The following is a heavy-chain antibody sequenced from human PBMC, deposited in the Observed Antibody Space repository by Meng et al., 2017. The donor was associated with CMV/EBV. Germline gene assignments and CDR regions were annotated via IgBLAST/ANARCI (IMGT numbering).Heavy chain of an antibody. CDR3: ARGSY. J-gene: IGHJ4*02. CDR1: GFHFSSYS. Sequence: VQLVEAGGGLGKPGGSPRLSCAASGFHFSSYSMNWVRQAPGKGLEWVSSISSSSSYIYYADSVKGRFTISRDNAKNSLYLQMNSLRAEDTAVYYCARGSYWGQGTLVTVSS. V-gene: IGHV3-21*01. CDR2: ISSSSSYI.